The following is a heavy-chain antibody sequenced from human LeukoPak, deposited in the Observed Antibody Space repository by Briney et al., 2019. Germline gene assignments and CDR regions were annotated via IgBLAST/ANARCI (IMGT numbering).Heavy chain of an antibody. CDR1: GGSFSGYY. V-gene: IGHV4-34*01. D-gene: IGHD3-10*01. CDR3: ARLRITMVRGVYNWFDP. J-gene: IGHJ5*02. Sequence: SETLSLTCAVYGGSFSGYYWSWIRQPPGKGLEWSGEINHSGSTNYNPSLKSRVTISVDTSKNQFSLKLSSVTAADTAVYYCARLRITMVRGVYNWFDPWGQGTLVTVSS. CDR2: INHSGST.